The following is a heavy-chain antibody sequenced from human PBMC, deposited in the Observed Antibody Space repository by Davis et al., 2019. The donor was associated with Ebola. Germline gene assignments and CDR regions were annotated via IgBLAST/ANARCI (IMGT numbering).Heavy chain of an antibody. D-gene: IGHD3-22*01. J-gene: IGHJ2*01. CDR1: GGSISSGGYY. CDR2: IYYSGST. Sequence: MPSETLSLTCTVSGGSISSGGYYWTWIRQHPGKGLEWIGYIYYSGSTYYNPSLKSRVTISLDTSKNQFSLKLSSVTAADTAVYYCARRNAAYYDDSSGYYTDWYFDLWGRGTLVTVSS. V-gene: IGHV4-31*03. CDR3: ARRNAAYYDDSSGYYTDWYFDL.